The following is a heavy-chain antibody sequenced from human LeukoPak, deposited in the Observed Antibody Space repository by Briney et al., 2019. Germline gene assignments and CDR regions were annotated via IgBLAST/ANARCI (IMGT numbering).Heavy chain of an antibody. J-gene: IGHJ5*02. Sequence: ASVKVSCKASGYTFTSCYMHWVRQAPGQGLEWMGIINPSGGSTSYAQKFQGRVTMTRDTSTSTVYMELSSLRSEDTAVYYCARDNSGGSSSSFWFDPWGQGTLVTVSS. V-gene: IGHV1-46*01. CDR3: ARDNSGGSSSSFWFDP. CDR1: GYTFTSCY. CDR2: INPSGGST. D-gene: IGHD2-15*01.